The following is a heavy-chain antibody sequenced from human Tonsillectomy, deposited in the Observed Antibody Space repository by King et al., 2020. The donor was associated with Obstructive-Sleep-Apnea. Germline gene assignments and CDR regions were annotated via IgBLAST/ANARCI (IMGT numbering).Heavy chain of an antibody. Sequence: VQLVQSGAEVKKPGASVKVSCKASGYTFTSYYMHWVRQAPGQGLEWMGIINPSGGSTSYAQKFQGRVTMTRDTSTSTVYMELSSLRSEDTSVYYCATTADSAPDFDYWGQGTLVTVSS. V-gene: IGHV1-46*01. CDR2: INPSGGST. J-gene: IGHJ4*02. CDR3: ATTADSAPDFDY. D-gene: IGHD1-14*01. CDR1: GYTFTSYY.